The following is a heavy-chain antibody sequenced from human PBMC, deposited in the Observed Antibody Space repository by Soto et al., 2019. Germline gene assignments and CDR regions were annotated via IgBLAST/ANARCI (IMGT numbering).Heavy chain of an antibody. D-gene: IGHD3-10*01. Sequence: GESLKISCKGSGYSFASHWIGWVRQMPGKGLEWMGIIYPGDSDTRYSPSFQGQVTISADKSITTAYLQMNSLKVEDTAVYYCAKFSGSGTYYNLPDSWGQGTLVTVSS. CDR2: IYPGDSDT. CDR1: GYSFASHW. J-gene: IGHJ4*02. V-gene: IGHV5-51*01. CDR3: AKFSGSGTYYNLPDS.